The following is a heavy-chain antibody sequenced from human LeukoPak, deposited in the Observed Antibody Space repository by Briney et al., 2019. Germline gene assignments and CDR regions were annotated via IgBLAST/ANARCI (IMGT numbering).Heavy chain of an antibody. CDR3: ARGFSEDYGDYFDY. CDR1: GFTFSSCA. Sequence: PGRSLRLSCAASGFTFSSCAMHWVRQAPGKGLEWVAVISYDGSNKYYADSVKGRFTISRDNSKNTLYLQMNSLRADDTAVYYCARGFSEDYGDYFDYWGQGTLVTVSS. CDR2: ISYDGSNK. V-gene: IGHV3-30*14. D-gene: IGHD4-17*01. J-gene: IGHJ4*02.